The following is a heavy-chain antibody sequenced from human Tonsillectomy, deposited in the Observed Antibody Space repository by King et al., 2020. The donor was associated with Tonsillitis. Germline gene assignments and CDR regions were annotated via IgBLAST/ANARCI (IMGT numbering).Heavy chain of an antibody. CDR2: IYYSGST. CDR3: ARNSPGYYYYGMDV. J-gene: IGHJ6*02. Sequence: QLQESGPGLVKPSDTLSLTCAVSGYSISSSNWWGWIRQPPGKGLEWIGYIYYSGSTNYNPSLKSRVTMSVDTSKNQFSLKLSSVTALDTAVYYCARNSPGYYYYGMDVWGQGTTVTVSS. CDR1: GYSISSSNW. V-gene: IGHV4-28*06.